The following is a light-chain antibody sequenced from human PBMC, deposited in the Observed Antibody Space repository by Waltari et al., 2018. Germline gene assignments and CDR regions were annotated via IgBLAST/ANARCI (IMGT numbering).Light chain of an antibody. CDR1: TSDVGSYNY. J-gene: IGLJ2*01. V-gene: IGLV2-14*03. CDR2: DVT. CDR3: SSYTSINTLVV. Sequence: QSALTQPASVSGSPEQSITISCTGTTSDVGSYNYVSWYQQHPAKAPKLMIYDVTSRPSGVSKRFSGSKSGNTASLTISGLQAEDEADYSCSSYTSINTLVVFGGGTKLTVL.